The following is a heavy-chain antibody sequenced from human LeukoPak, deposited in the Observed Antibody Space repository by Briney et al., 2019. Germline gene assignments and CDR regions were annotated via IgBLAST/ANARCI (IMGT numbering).Heavy chain of an antibody. CDR2: INHSGSA. V-gene: IGHV4-34*01. J-gene: IGHJ6*03. CDR3: ARGEGTLAGRRWTYQYYYYIDV. Sequence: SETLSLTCVVYGGSFSDYYWSWVRQPPGKGLEWIGEINHSGSAKYNPSLKSRVTMSIHTSNNQFSLKLSSVTAADTAVYYCARGEGTLAGRRWTYQYYYYIDVWGKGTTVTVSS. D-gene: IGHD6-19*01. CDR1: GGSFSDYY.